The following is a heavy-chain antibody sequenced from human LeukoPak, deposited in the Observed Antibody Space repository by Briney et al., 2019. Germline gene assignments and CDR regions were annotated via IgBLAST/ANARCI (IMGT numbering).Heavy chain of an antibody. CDR3: ASGSSWYSL. J-gene: IGHJ4*02. D-gene: IGHD6-13*01. CDR1: GFTVSSNY. V-gene: IGHV3-66*01. CDR2: IYSGGST. Sequence: GGSLRLSCAASGFTVSSNYMTWVRQAPGKGLAWVSVIYSGGSTDYADSVKGRFTISRDNSKNTLYLQMNSLRAEGTAVYYCASGSSWYSLWGQGTLVTVSS.